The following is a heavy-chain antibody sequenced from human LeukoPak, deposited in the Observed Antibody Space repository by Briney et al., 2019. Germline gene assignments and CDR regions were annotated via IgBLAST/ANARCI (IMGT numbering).Heavy chain of an antibody. J-gene: IGHJ4*02. CDR3: ARLICSSTSCHDY. D-gene: IGHD2-2*01. V-gene: IGHV4-39*01. CDR1: GGSISSSTYY. CDR2: VYYSGST. Sequence: SETLSLTCTVSGGSISSSTYYWGWIRQPPGTGLEWIGSVYYSGSTYYNPSLKSRVTISVDTSKNQFSLKLSSVTAADTAVYYCARLICSSTSCHDYWGQGTLVTVSS.